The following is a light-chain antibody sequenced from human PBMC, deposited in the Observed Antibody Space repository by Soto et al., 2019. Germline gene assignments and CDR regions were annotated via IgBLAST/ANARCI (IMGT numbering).Light chain of an antibody. J-gene: IGKJ1*01. CDR2: AAS. Sequence: DIQMTQSPSSLSASVADRVTITCRASQSISSYLNWYQQKPGKAPKLLIYAASSLQSGVPSRFSGSGSGTDFTLTISSLQPEDFATYYCQQSYSTSWTFGQGTKVDI. CDR3: QQSYSTSWT. CDR1: QSISSY. V-gene: IGKV1-39*01.